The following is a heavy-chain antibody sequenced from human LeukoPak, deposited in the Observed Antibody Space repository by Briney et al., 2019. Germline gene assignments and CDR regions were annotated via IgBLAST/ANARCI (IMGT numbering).Heavy chain of an antibody. CDR3: ARGSSVTGTVKSAFDI. Sequence: ASVKVSCKASGYTITGYYMQWVRQAPGQGLERMGWINPNSGDTKYAQKFQDRVTMTRDTSISTAYMEVSRLTSDDTAVYYCARGSSVTGTVKSAFDIWGQGTLVTVSS. V-gene: IGHV1-2*02. CDR2: INPNSGDT. J-gene: IGHJ3*02. D-gene: IGHD1-20*01. CDR1: GYTITGYY.